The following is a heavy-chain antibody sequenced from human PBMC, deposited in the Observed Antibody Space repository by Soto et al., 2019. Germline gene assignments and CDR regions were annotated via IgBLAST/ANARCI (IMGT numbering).Heavy chain of an antibody. V-gene: IGHV4-30-4*01. CDR1: GGSISSGDYY. CDR3: ARGTFYGDYRIAY. J-gene: IGHJ4*02. Sequence: SETLSLTCTVSGGSISSGDYYWSWIRQPPGKGLEWIGFIYYSGSTYYNPSLKSRVTISVDTSKNQFSLKLSSVTAADTAVYYCARGTFYGDYRIAYWGQGTLVTVSS. CDR2: IYYSGST. D-gene: IGHD4-17*01.